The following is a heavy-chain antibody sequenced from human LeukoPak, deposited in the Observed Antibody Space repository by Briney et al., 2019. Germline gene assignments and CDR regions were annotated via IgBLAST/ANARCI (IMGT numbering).Heavy chain of an antibody. D-gene: IGHD3-22*01. CDR2: ISPYNGNT. CDR1: GYTFTSYG. CDR3: ARGPWDYYDSSGYYDY. V-gene: IGHV1-18*01. Sequence: ASVRVSCKASGYTFTSYGIGWVRQAPGQGLEWMGWISPYNGNTNYAQKLQGRVTMTTDTSTSTAYMELRSLRSDDTAVYYCARGPWDYYDSSGYYDYWGQGTLVTVSS. J-gene: IGHJ4*02.